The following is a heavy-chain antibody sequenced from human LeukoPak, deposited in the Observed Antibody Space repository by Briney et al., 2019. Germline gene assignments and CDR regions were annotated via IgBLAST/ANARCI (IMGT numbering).Heavy chain of an antibody. CDR2: INAGNGNT. J-gene: IGHJ4*02. D-gene: IGHD4-17*01. Sequence: ASVKVSCKASGYTFTSYAMHWVRQAPGQRLEWMGWINAGNGNTKYSQKLQGRVTMTTDTSTSTAYMELRSLRSDDTAVYYCARHDYGDSKDDYWGQGTLVTVSS. CDR1: GYTFTSYA. CDR3: ARHDYGDSKDDY. V-gene: IGHV1-3*01.